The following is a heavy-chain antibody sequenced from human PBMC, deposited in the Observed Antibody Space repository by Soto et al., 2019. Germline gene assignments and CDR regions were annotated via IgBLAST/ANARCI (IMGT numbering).Heavy chain of an antibody. Sequence: EVQLLESGGGLVQPGGSLRLSCATSGFSFSNYAMSWVRQSPGKGLEWVAAITSVGYTYYVDSLKGRFTISRDNSKNTLDLQMNSLSAEDTAVYYCEKELIYYSNSYFDYWGQGTLVTVSS. CDR1: GFSFSNYA. CDR3: EKELIYYSNSYFDY. J-gene: IGHJ4*02. V-gene: IGHV3-23*01. CDR2: ITSVGYT. D-gene: IGHD4-4*01.